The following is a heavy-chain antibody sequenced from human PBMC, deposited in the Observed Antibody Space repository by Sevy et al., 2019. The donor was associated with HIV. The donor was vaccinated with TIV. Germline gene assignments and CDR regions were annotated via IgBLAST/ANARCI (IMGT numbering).Heavy chain of an antibody. D-gene: IGHD1-26*01. CDR3: ASGGGSGSYYKFDY. J-gene: IGHJ4*02. CDR2: IYYSGST. Sequence: SETLSLTCTVSGGSISSYYWSWIRQPPGKGLEWIGYIYYSGSTNYNPSLKSRVTISVDTSKNQFSLKLSSVTVADTAVYYCASGGGSGSYYKFDYWGQGTLVTVSS. CDR1: GGSISSYY. V-gene: IGHV4-59*01.